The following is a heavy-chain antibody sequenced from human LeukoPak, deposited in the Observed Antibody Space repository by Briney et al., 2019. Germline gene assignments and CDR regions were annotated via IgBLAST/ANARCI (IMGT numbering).Heavy chain of an antibody. CDR3: ARGALDSSGYYLSAFDI. CDR1: GYTFSIYG. CDR2: ISGYNGNT. V-gene: IGHV1-18*01. J-gene: IGHJ3*02. Sequence: GASVKVACKASGYTFSIYGITWVRQAPGQGLEWMGWISGYNGNTNYEKKLQGRVTMTTDTSTSTAYMELRSLRSDDTAVYYCARGALDSSGYYLSAFDIWRQGTMVTVSS. D-gene: IGHD3-22*01.